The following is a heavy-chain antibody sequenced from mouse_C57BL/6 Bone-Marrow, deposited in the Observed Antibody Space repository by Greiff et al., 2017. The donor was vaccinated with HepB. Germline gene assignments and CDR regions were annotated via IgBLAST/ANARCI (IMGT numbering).Heavy chain of an antibody. V-gene: IGHV5-2*01. CDR3: ARPGYDGYDY. Sequence: EVQGVESGGGLVQPGESLKLSCESNEYEFPSHDMSWVRKTPEKRLELVAAINSDGGSTYYPDTMERRFILSRDNTKKTLYLQLSSLRSEDTAVYYCARPGYDGYDYWGQGTTLTVSS. J-gene: IGHJ2*01. D-gene: IGHD2-3*01. CDR1: EYEFPSHD. CDR2: INSDGGST.